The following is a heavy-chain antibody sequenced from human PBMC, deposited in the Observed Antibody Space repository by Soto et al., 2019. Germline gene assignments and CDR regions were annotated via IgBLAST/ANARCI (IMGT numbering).Heavy chain of an antibody. J-gene: IGHJ6*02. D-gene: IGHD3-3*01. CDR3: ARDYRVKSWIFGVVRRHYYGMDV. V-gene: IGHV3-30-3*01. CDR2: ISYDGSNK. CDR1: GFTFSSYA. Sequence: GGSLRRSCAASGFTFSSYAMHWVRQAPGKGLEWVAVISYDGSNKYYADSVKGRFTISRDNSKNTLYLQMNSLRAEDTAVYYCARDYRVKSWIFGVVRRHYYGMDVWGQGTTVTVSS.